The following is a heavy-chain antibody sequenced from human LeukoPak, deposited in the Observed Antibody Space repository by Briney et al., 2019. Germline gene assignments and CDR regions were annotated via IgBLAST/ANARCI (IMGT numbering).Heavy chain of an antibody. CDR2: ISYDGSNK. Sequence: GGSLRLSCAASGFTFSSYAMHWVRQAPGKGLEWVAVISYDGSNKYYADSVKGRFTISRDNSKNTLYLQMNSLRAEDTAVYYCTTGPSQYSSSWYPLDYWGQGTLVTVSS. V-gene: IGHV3-30-3*02. CDR1: GFTFSSYA. D-gene: IGHD6-13*01. J-gene: IGHJ4*02. CDR3: TTGPSQYSSSWYPLDY.